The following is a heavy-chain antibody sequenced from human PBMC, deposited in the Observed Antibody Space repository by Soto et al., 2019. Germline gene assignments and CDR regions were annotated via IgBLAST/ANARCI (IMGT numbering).Heavy chain of an antibody. CDR3: ARDRIMITFGGVSYFDY. D-gene: IGHD3-16*01. CDR2: IIPIFGAA. Sequence: VKVSCKASGGTFSSYAISWVRQAPGQGLEWMGGIIPIFGAANYAQKFQGRVTITADESTSTAYMELSSLRSEDTAVYYCARDRIMITFGGVSYFDYWGQGTLVSVSS. V-gene: IGHV1-69*13. CDR1: GGTFSSYA. J-gene: IGHJ4*02.